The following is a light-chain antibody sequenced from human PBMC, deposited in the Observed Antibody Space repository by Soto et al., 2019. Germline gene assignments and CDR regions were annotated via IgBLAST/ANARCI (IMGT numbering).Light chain of an antibody. CDR1: QSVSSS. V-gene: IGKV3-20*01. CDR3: QQYGSSPPWT. CDR2: DAS. J-gene: IGKJ1*01. Sequence: EIVLTKYPDTLSLSPGERSTLSCMASQSVSSSLAWYQQKPGQAPRLLIYDASNRATGIPARFSGSGSGTDFTLTISRLEPEDFAMYYCQQYGSSPPWTFGQGGIVDIK.